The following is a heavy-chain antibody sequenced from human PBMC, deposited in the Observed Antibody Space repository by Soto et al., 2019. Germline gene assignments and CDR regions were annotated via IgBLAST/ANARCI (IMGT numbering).Heavy chain of an antibody. V-gene: IGHV4-59*12. J-gene: IGHJ4*02. CDR3: ARGRPWELYDY. CDR1: GGSISSFY. Sequence: SETLSLTCTVSGGSISSFYWSWIRQRPRKGLKWFGYIYYIVSTNYNPSLKSRVSISVDTSNNQFSLKLSSMTAADTAVYYCARGRPWELYDYWGQGTLVTVSS. D-gene: IGHD1-26*01. CDR2: IYYIVST.